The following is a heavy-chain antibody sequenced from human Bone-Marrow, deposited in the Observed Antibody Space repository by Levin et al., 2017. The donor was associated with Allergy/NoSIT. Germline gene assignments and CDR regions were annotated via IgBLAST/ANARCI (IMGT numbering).Heavy chain of an antibody. CDR3: ARDQSPCIAAAGTCHWNWFDP. CDR2: IYTSGSI. D-gene: IGHD6-13*01. Sequence: SQTLSLTCTVSGGSISSYYWSWIRQPAGKGLEWIGRIYTSGSINYNPSLKSRVTMSVDTSKNQFSLKLSSVTAADTAVYYCARDQSPCIAAAGTCHWNWFDPWGQGTLVTVSS. CDR1: GGSISSYY. J-gene: IGHJ5*02. V-gene: IGHV4-4*07.